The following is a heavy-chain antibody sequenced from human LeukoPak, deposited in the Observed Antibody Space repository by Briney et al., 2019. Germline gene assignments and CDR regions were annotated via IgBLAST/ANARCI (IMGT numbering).Heavy chain of an antibody. D-gene: IGHD3-10*01. Sequence: SVKVSCKASGGTFSSYAISWLRQAPGRGLEWMGRIIPIFGTANYAQKFQGRVTITTDESTSAAYMELSSLRSEDTAVYYCARDLDGSEAFQHWGQGTLVTVSS. CDR2: IIPIFGTA. J-gene: IGHJ1*01. CDR3: ARDLDGSEAFQH. CDR1: GGTFSSYA. V-gene: IGHV1-69*05.